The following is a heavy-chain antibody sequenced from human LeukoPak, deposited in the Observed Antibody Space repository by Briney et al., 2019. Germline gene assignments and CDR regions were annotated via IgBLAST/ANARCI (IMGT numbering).Heavy chain of an antibody. CDR2: INHSGST. D-gene: IGHD4-23*01. J-gene: IGHJ4*02. CDR3: ARDPTTVVTTPYYFDD. CDR1: GGSFIGYH. V-gene: IGHV4-34*01. Sequence: SETLSLTCAVSGGSFIGYHWNWIRQPPGKRLEWIGEINHSGSTNYNPSLKSRVTISVDTSKNQFSLKLRSVTAADTAVYYCARDPTTVVTTPYYFDDWGQGTLVTVSS.